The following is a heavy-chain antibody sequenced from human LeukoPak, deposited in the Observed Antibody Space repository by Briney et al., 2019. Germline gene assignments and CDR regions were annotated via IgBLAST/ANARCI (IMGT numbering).Heavy chain of an antibody. D-gene: IGHD6-13*01. V-gene: IGHV4-39*07. CDR1: DGSTSSSNYY. CDR3: ARRGSWYAVVY. Sequence: SETLSLTCTVSDGSTSSSNYYWAWIRQPPGKGLEWIANIFYTGSTYYNPSLKSRVTISVDTSKNQFSLKLSSVTAADTAVYYCARRGSWYAVVYWGQGTLVTVSS. CDR2: IFYTGST. J-gene: IGHJ4*02.